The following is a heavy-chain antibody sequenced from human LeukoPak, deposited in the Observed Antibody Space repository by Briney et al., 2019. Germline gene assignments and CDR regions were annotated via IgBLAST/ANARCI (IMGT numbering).Heavy chain of an antibody. CDR3: AGDPDYGGYSRSDH. CDR2: IKGDGSST. J-gene: IGHJ4*02. Sequence: TGGSLRLSCAVSGFTLSSYWMPWVRQAPGKGLVWVSRIKGDGSSTSYAGSVKGRFTISRDNAKNTLYLQMNSLRDEDTAVYYCAGDPDYGGYSRSDHWGQGTLVTVSS. V-gene: IGHV3-74*01. CDR1: GFTLSSYW. D-gene: IGHD4-23*01.